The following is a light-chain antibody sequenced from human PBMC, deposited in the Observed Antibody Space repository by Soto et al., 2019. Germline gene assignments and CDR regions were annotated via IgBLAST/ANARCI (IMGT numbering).Light chain of an antibody. J-gene: IGLJ1*01. CDR2: EVS. Sequence: QAVVTEPASVSGSPGQSITISCTGTSSDVGGYHYVSWYQHHPGKAPKLMIYEVSNRPSGVSNRFSGSKSGNTASLTISGLQAEDEADYFCSSYGSTSSRYVFGTGTKLTVL. V-gene: IGLV2-14*01. CDR1: SSDVGGYHY. CDR3: SSYGSTSSRYV.